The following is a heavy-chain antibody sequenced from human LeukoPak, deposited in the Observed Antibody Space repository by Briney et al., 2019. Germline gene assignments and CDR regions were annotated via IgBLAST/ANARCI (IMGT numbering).Heavy chain of an antibody. Sequence: ASVKVSCKASGYTFTSYAMHWVRQAPGQRLEWMGWINAGNGNTKYSQKSQGRVTITRDTSASTAYMELSSLRSEDTAVYYCARGYSSQWLVFDYWGQGTLVTVSS. J-gene: IGHJ4*02. CDR1: GYTFTSYA. CDR3: ARGYSSQWLVFDY. D-gene: IGHD6-19*01. CDR2: INAGNGNT. V-gene: IGHV1-3*01.